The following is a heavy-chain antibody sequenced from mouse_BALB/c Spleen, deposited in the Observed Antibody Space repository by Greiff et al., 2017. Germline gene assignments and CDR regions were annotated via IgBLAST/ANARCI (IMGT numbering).Heavy chain of an antibody. J-gene: IGHJ3*01. Sequence: QVQLQQSGAELAKPGASVKMSCKASGYTFTSYWMHWVKQRPGQGLEWIGYINPSTGYTEYNQKFKDKATLTADKSSSTAYMQLSSLTSEDSAVYYCAIITTAGVFAYWGQGTLVTVSA. CDR1: GYTFTSYW. CDR2: INPSTGYT. CDR3: AIITTAGVFAY. D-gene: IGHD1-1*01. V-gene: IGHV1-7*01.